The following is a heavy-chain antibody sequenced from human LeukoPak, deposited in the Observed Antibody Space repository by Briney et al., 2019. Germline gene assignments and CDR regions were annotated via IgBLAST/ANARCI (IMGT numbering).Heavy chain of an antibody. J-gene: IGHJ4*02. CDR3: ARSRDYYDSSGYY. D-gene: IGHD3-22*01. CDR2: IIPILGIA. Sequence: ASVKVSCKASGYTFTSYGISWVRQAPGQGLEWMGRIIPILGIANYAQKFQGRVTITADKSTSTAYMELSSLRSEDTAVYYCARSRDYYDSSGYYWGQGTLVTVSS. V-gene: IGHV1-69*04. CDR1: GYTFTSYG.